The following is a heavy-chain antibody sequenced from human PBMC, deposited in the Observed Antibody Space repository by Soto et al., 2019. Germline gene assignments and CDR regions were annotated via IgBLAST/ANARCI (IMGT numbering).Heavy chain of an antibody. CDR2: IIPMYGPA. Sequence: QVPLVQSGAEVKKPGSSVTVSCKASGGTFSSYAIHWVRQAPGQGLEWMGGIIPMYGPAKYAQRFQGRVTITADESTTTVYMELTSLTSQDTAVYYCARVTSMVRGVIDNWFYHWGHGTLVTVYS. D-gene: IGHD3-10*01. CDR3: ARVTSMVRGVIDNWFYH. J-gene: IGHJ5*02. V-gene: IGHV1-69*01. CDR1: GGTFSSYA.